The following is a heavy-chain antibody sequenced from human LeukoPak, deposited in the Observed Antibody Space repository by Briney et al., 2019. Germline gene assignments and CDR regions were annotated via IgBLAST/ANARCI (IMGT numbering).Heavy chain of an antibody. Sequence: SETLSLTCTVSGGSISSSSYYWGWIRQPPGKGLEWIGSIYYSGSTYYNPSLKSRVTISVDTSKNQFSLKLSSVTAADTAVYYCARHWNPRDAFDIWGQGTMVTVSS. CDR3: ARHWNPRDAFDI. V-gene: IGHV4-39*01. CDR1: GGSISSSSYY. D-gene: IGHD1-1*01. J-gene: IGHJ3*02. CDR2: IYYSGST.